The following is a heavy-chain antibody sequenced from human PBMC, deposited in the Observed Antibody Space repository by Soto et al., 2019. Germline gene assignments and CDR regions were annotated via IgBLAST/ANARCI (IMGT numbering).Heavy chain of an antibody. CDR1: GDSVSSGDYY. V-gene: IGHV4-61*08. D-gene: IGHD2-21*01. Sequence: ASENRCLTCSVSGDSVSSGDYYCSWIRQAPGKGLEWIGPVHSSLSTNYIPYLKSRLTMSVDMAKNQFSLKLNSVSAADAAVYYCAVIPVYTYMIDLHESWGRGS. CDR2: VHSSLST. CDR3: AVIPVYTYMIDLHES. J-gene: IGHJ5*02.